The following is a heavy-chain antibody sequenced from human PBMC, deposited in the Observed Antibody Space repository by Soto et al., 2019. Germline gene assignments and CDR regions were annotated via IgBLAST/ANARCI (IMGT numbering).Heavy chain of an antibody. D-gene: IGHD6-13*01. CDR2: ISGSGGST. CDR1: GFTFSSYA. V-gene: IGHV3-23*01. Sequence: GSLRLSCAASGFTFSSYAMSWVRQAPGKGLEWVSAISGSGGSTYYADSVKGRFTISRDNSKNTLYLQMNSLRAEDTAVYYCAKDLSSSYMFDYXGQGTLVTVSS. CDR3: AKDLSSSYMFDY. J-gene: IGHJ4*02.